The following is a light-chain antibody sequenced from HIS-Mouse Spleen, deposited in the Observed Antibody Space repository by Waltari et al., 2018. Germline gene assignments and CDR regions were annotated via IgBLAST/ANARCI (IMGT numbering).Light chain of an antibody. Sequence: EIVLTQSPGTLALSPGVRATLPCRASQSVSSSYLAWYQQKPVQAPWLLIYGASSRATRIPDRFSGSGSGTDFTLTISRLEPDDFAVYYCQQYGSSPETFGQGTKGEIK. CDR2: GAS. CDR1: QSVSSSY. CDR3: QQYGSSPET. V-gene: IGKV3-20*01. J-gene: IGKJ1*01.